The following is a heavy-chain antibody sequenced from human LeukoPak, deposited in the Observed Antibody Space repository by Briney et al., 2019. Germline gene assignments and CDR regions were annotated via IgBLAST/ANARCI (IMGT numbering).Heavy chain of an antibody. Sequence: GGSPRLSCAASGFTFDDYAMHWVRPAPRKRLECVSGISLNSGSIGYADSVKGRFTIYRDNAKNSLYLQMNSLRAEDMALYYCAKGLGSSSWFSFDYWGQGALVTVSS. CDR1: GFTFDDYA. CDR3: AKGLGSSSWFSFDY. D-gene: IGHD6-13*01. J-gene: IGHJ4*02. V-gene: IGHV3-9*03. CDR2: ISLNSGSI.